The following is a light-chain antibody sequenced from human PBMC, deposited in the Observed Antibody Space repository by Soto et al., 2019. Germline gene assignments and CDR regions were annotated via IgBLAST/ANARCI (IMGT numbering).Light chain of an antibody. Sequence: EIGMSNSLATLSVTPEERATLSCRASQSVSSSSLAWYQQNPGQAPRLLIYEASSRATGIPDRSSGSGSGTDFTLTISRLEPEDFAVYYCQQYRTFGQGTKVDI. CDR2: EAS. CDR3: QQYRT. J-gene: IGKJ1*01. CDR1: QSVSSSS. V-gene: IGKV3D-20*02.